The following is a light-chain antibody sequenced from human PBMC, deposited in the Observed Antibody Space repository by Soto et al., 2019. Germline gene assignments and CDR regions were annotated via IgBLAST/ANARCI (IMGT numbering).Light chain of an antibody. CDR2: AAS. V-gene: IGKV1-39*01. J-gene: IGKJ2*02. CDR1: QSISTY. Sequence: DIQMTQSPSSLSASVGDRVTITCRASQSISTYLNWYQQKVGKAPKLLIYAASSLQRGVPSRFSGSGSGTDCTLPISSLQPEDFATYYCQQSYSTPRTFGQGTKLEIK. CDR3: QQSYSTPRT.